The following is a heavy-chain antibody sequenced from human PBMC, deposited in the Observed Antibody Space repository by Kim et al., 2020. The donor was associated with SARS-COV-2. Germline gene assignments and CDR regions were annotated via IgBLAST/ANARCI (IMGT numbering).Heavy chain of an antibody. V-gene: IGHV3-30*01. J-gene: IGHJ4*02. Sequence: ADSLKGRFTISSDNSKNTLYLQMTSLRAEDTAVYYCARGDTSGYFYPFDYWGQGTLVTVSS. D-gene: IGHD3-22*01. CDR3: ARGDTSGYFYPFDY.